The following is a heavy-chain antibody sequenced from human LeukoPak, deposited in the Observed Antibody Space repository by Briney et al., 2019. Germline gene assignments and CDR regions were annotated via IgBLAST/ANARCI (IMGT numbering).Heavy chain of an antibody. CDR3: ARYAVAGTSLPEDY. D-gene: IGHD6-19*01. V-gene: IGHV1-69*05. CDR1: GGTFSSYA. Sequence: ASVKVSCKASGGTFSSYAISWVRQAPGQGLEWMGGIIPIFGTANYAQKFQGRVTITTDESTSTACMELSSLRSEDTAVYYCARYAVAGTSLPEDYWGQGTLVTVST. J-gene: IGHJ4*02. CDR2: IIPIFGTA.